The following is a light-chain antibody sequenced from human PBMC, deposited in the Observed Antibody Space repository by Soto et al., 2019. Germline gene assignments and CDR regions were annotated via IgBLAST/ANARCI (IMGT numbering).Light chain of an antibody. CDR1: QGISSY. V-gene: IGKV1-12*01. CDR2: AAS. CDR3: QQSYSSIT. Sequence: DIQMTQSASSVSASVGDRFTITFRSSQGISSYLAWYQQKPGKAPKLLIYAASTLQSGVPSRFSGSGSGTDFTLTISSLQPEDFATYYCQQSYSSITFGQGTRLEI. J-gene: IGKJ5*01.